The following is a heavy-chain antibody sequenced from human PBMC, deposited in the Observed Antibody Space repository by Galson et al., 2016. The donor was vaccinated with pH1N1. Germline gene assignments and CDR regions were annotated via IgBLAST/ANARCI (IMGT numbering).Heavy chain of an antibody. CDR3: AREGLWPGVDAFDI. V-gene: IGHV3-23*01. CDR2: VSGSGGTT. J-gene: IGHJ3*02. CDR1: GFTFNNYA. Sequence: SLRLSCAGSGFTFNNYAMSWVRQAPGKGLEWISAVSGSGGTTYSADSVKGRFTISRDNSKNTLYLQMNSLRAEDKALYYCAREGLWPGVDAFDIWGQGTMVTVSS. D-gene: IGHD4/OR15-4a*01.